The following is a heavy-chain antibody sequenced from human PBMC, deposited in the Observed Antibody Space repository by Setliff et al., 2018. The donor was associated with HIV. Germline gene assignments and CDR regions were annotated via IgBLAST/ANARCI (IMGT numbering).Heavy chain of an antibody. Sequence: SETLSLTCTVSGGSISSSSYYWGWIRQPPGKGLEWIGSIYYSGSTYYNPSLKSRVTISVDTSKNQFSLKLSSVTAADTAVYYCAGPSGSYYNHFDYWGQGTLVTVSS. D-gene: IGHD3-10*01. CDR2: IYYSGST. J-gene: IGHJ4*02. V-gene: IGHV4-39*01. CDR3: AGPSGSYYNHFDY. CDR1: GGSISSSSYY.